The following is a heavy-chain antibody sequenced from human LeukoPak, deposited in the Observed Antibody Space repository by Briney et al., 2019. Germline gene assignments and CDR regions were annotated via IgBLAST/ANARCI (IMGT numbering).Heavy chain of an antibody. CDR2: ISGSGGST. CDR1: VFTFSSYA. J-gene: IGHJ3*02. CDR3: ARASSGWYLDAFDI. D-gene: IGHD6-19*01. V-gene: IGHV3-23*01. Sequence: PGGSLRLSCAASVFTFSSYAMSWVRQAPGKGLEWVSAISGSGGSTYYADYVKGRFTISRDNSRNSLYLQMNSLRVEDTAVYYCARASSGWYLDAFDIWGQGTMVTVSS.